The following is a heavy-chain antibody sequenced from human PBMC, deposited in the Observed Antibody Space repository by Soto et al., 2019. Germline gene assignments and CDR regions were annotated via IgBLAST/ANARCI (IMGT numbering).Heavy chain of an antibody. D-gene: IGHD6-13*01. J-gene: IGHJ4*02. CDR3: ASGLSVEQQLVSFDY. CDR1: GYRFTSNW. Sequence: EVQLVQSGAEVKKPGESLKISCKGSGYRFTSNWIGWVRQMPGKGLEWMGIIYPGDSDTRYSPSFQGQVTISADKSIXTADLQWSSLKASDTAMYYCASGLSVEQQLVSFDYWGQGTLVTVSS. CDR2: IYPGDSDT. V-gene: IGHV5-51*01.